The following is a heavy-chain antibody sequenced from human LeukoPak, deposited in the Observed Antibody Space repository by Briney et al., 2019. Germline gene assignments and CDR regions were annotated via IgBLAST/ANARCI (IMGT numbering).Heavy chain of an antibody. Sequence: GGCLRPSCAGSGFTFGTDSTSWVCQAPGKGLGWGLSISSSSIHVNYADSVKGRFTISRDNAKNSLYLQMNSLRGEDTAVYYSARNHYYVPGGSDTWGQGTIVTVSS. CDR1: GFTFGTDS. V-gene: IGHV3-21*01. D-gene: IGHD3-10*02. CDR2: ISSSSIHV. CDR3: ARNHYYVPGGSDT. J-gene: IGHJ3*01.